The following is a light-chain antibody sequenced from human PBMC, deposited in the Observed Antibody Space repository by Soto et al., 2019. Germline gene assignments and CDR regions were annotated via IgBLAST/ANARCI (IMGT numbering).Light chain of an antibody. Sequence: DIQMTQSPSALSASVGDRVIITCRASQSINRWLAWYQQKPGKAPKLLIYQASSLESGVSSRFSGSGSGTEFTLTISSLQPXDXXXXXXXXXXXXSWTFGQGTKVEI. CDR1: QSINRW. CDR2: QAS. J-gene: IGKJ1*01. CDR3: XXXXXXSWT. V-gene: IGKV1-5*03.